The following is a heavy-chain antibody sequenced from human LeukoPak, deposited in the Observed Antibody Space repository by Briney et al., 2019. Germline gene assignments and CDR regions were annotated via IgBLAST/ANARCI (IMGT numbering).Heavy chain of an antibody. Sequence: GGSLRLSCAASGFTFSSYGMHWVRQAPGKGLDWVAFIRSDGSTKYYADSVKGRFTISRDNSKNTLYLQMNSLRAEDTAVYYCAKDLPAAYFDYWGQGTLVTVSS. J-gene: IGHJ4*02. V-gene: IGHV3-30*02. CDR3: AKDLPAAYFDY. D-gene: IGHD2-2*01. CDR1: GFTFSSYG. CDR2: IRSDGSTK.